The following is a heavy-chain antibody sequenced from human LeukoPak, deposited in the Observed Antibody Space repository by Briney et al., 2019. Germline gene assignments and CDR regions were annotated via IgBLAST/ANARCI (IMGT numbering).Heavy chain of an antibody. D-gene: IGHD2-2*01. V-gene: IGHV1-69*05. Sequence: SVKVSCKASGGTFSSYAISWARQAPGQGLEWMGGIIPIFGTANYAQKFQGRVTITTDESTSTAYMELNSLRSEDTAVYYCARGSSLVVPAAIPYYYYYMDVWGKGTTVTVSS. CDR3: ARGSSLVVPAAIPYYYYYMDV. CDR2: IIPIFGTA. CDR1: GGTFSSYA. J-gene: IGHJ6*03.